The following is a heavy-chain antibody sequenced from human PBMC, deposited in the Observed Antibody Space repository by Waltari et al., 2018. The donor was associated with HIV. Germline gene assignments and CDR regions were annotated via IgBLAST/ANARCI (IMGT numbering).Heavy chain of an antibody. CDR3: ARLKDIVVVVSLSAFDY. CDR1: GYTFTNYW. J-gene: IGHJ4*02. Sequence: EVQLVQSGPEVKKPGESLKISCKVSGYTFTNYWIGWARQMPGKGLEWMGVIYPGDSDTRYSPSFQVQVTISADKSITTAYLQWTSLKASDTAMYYCARLKDIVVVVSLSAFDYWGQGTLVTVSS. CDR2: IYPGDSDT. D-gene: IGHD2-15*01. V-gene: IGHV5-51*01.